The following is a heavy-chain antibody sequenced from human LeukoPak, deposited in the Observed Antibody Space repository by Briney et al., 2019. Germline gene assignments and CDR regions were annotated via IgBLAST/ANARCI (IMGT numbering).Heavy chain of an antibody. CDR2: ISAYNGNT. V-gene: IGHV1-18*01. Sequence: GSSVKVSCKASGGTFSSYAISWVRQAPGQGLEWMGWISAYNGNTDYAQKLQGRVTMTTDTSTSTAYMELRSLRSDDTAVYYCARGLSSGYDLGFDYWGQGTLVTVSS. CDR1: GGTFSSYA. J-gene: IGHJ4*02. CDR3: ARGLSSGYDLGFDY. D-gene: IGHD5-12*01.